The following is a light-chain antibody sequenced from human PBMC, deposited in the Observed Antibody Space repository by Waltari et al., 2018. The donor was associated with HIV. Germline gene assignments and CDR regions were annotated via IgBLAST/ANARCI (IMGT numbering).Light chain of an antibody. CDR3: QSYDSGSSGSV. J-gene: IGLJ2*01. Sequence: QPLLTQPHSASVAPGQRGTISCTGRCANIGPGYAVHWYHQVPGTAPKLVIYANNNRASGVPDRFSGSKFGPSASLAITGLQAEDEGTYYCQSYDSGSSGSVFGGGTKLTVL. CDR1: CANIGPGYA. V-gene: IGLV1-40*01. CDR2: ANN.